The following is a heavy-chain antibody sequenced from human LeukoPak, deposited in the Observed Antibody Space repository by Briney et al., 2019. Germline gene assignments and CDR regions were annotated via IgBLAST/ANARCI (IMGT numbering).Heavy chain of an antibody. V-gene: IGHV3-48*04. D-gene: IGHD4-23*01. J-gene: IGHJ4*02. CDR2: ISSSGSTI. Sequence: GGSLRLSCAASGFTFSSYGMHWVRQAPGKGLEWVSYISSSGSTIYYADSVKGRFTISRDNAKNSLYLQMNSLRAEDTAVYYCARGGYYGGTSDYWGQGTLVTVSS. CDR1: GFTFSSYG. CDR3: ARGGYYGGTSDY.